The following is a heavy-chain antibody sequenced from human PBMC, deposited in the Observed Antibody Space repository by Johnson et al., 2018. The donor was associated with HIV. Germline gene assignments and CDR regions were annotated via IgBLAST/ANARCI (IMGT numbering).Heavy chain of an antibody. CDR2: IWYDGSNK. CDR3: ARDEGELLQGGGAFDI. D-gene: IGHD1-26*01. Sequence: QVQLVESGGGVVQPGRSLRISCAASGFSFSRYGMHWVRQAPGKGLEWVAVIWYDGSNKYHADSVKGRFTISRDNSKNTLYLQMNSLRAEDTAVYYCARDEGELLQGGGAFDIWGQGTMVTVSS. J-gene: IGHJ3*02. CDR1: GFSFSRYG. V-gene: IGHV3-33*01.